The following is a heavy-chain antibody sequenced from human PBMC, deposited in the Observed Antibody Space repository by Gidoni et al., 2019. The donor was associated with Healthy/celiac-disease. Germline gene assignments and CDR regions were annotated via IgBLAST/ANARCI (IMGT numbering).Heavy chain of an antibody. D-gene: IGHD2-2*01. J-gene: IGHJ4*02. CDR3: AREGEYQLLRAFDY. V-gene: IGHV4-59*01. CDR1: GGSISSYY. CDR2: IYYSGST. Sequence: QVQLQESGPGLVKPSETLSLTCTVSGGSISSYYWSWIRQPPGKGLEWIGYIYYSGSTNYNPSLKSRVTISVDTSKNQFSLKLSSVTAADTAVYYCAREGEYQLLRAFDYWGQGTLVTVSS.